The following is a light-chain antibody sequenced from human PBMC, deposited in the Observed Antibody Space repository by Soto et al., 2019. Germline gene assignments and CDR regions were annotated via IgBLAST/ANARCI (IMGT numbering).Light chain of an antibody. CDR1: QSISSTY. Sequence: EIVLTQSPGIPSLSPGERATLSCRASQSISSTYLAWYQQKPGQAPRLLIYGASSRATGIPDRFSGSGSGTEFTLTISRLEPEDFAVFYCQQYGSSPRTFGQGTKVEIK. V-gene: IGKV3-20*01. CDR2: GAS. CDR3: QQYGSSPRT. J-gene: IGKJ1*01.